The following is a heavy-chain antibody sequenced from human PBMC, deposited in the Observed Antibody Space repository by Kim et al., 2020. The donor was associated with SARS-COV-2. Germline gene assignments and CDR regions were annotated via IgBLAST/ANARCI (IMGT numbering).Heavy chain of an antibody. D-gene: IGHD2-21*02. CDR1: GFTFSSYG. V-gene: IGHV3-30*18. Sequence: GGSLRLSCAASGFTFSSYGMHWVRQAPGKGLEWVAVISYDGSNKYYADSVKGRFTISRDNSKNTLYLQMNSLRAEDTAVYYCAKGFPGGNSGPFDYWGQGTLVTVSS. CDR3: AKGFPGGNSGPFDY. CDR2: ISYDGSNK. J-gene: IGHJ4*02.